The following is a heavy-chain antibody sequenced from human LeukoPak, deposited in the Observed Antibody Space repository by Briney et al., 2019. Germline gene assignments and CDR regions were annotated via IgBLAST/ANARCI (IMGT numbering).Heavy chain of an antibody. CDR2: VTSSGNT. CDR3: AKRPTDLASLDY. CDR1: GFTFSSYA. D-gene: IGHD1-1*01. V-gene: IGHV3-23*01. Sequence: GGSLRLSCAASGFTFSSYAMSLVRQAPGKGLEWVSTVTSSGNTYYSDSVKGRFTISRDNSRSTLSLQMNSLRVEDTAVYYCAKRPTDLASLDYWGQGTLVTISS. J-gene: IGHJ4*02.